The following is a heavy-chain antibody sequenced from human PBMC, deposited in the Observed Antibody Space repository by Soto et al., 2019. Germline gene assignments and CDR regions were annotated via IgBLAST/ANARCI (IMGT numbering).Heavy chain of an antibody. D-gene: IGHD3-16*02. J-gene: IGHJ4*01. Sequence: PGGSLRLSCTVSEFTFSDYWMHWVRQAPGKGLVWVSRINTDGTTTNYADFVKGRFTISRDNARNTLYLQMNSLRGEDTAVYYCATAGNYRFDTWGHGTLVTVS. CDR1: EFTFSDYW. CDR2: INTDGTTT. V-gene: IGHV3-74*01. CDR3: ATAGNYRFDT.